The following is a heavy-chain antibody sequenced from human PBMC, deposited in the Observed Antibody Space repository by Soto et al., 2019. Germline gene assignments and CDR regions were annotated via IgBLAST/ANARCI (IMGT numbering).Heavy chain of an antibody. V-gene: IGHV3-30*18. Sequence: GGSLRLSCAASGFTFSSYGMHWVRQAPGKGLEWVAVISYDGSNKYYADSVKGRFTISRDNSKNTLYLQMNSLRAEDTAVYYCAKVGMVRGVIRIYYYGMDVWGQGTTVTVSS. CDR2: ISYDGSNK. D-gene: IGHD3-10*01. CDR1: GFTFSSYG. CDR3: AKVGMVRGVIRIYYYGMDV. J-gene: IGHJ6*02.